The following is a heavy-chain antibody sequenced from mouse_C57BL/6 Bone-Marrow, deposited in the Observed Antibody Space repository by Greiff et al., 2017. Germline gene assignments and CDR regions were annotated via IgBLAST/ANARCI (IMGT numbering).Heavy chain of an antibody. CDR3: ARSAYYGSSYHYFDY. D-gene: IGHD1-1*01. Sequence: QVQLKQPGAELVRPGSSVKLSCKASGYTFTSYWMHWVKQRPIQGLEWIGNIDPSDSETHYNQKFKDKATLTVDKSSSTAYMQLSSLTSEDSAVYYCARSAYYGSSYHYFDYWGQGTTLTVSS. CDR1: GYTFTSYW. CDR2: IDPSDSET. J-gene: IGHJ2*01. V-gene: IGHV1-52*01.